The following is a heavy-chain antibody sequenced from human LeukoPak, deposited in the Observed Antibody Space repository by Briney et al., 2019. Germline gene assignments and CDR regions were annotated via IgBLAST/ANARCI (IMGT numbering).Heavy chain of an antibody. V-gene: IGHV3-30-3*01. J-gene: IGHJ4*02. CDR3: AKDQYYDFWSGYYTARGEFDY. CDR1: GFTFSSYA. Sequence: PGGSLRLSCAASGFTFSSYAMHWVCQAPGKGLEWVAVISYDGSNKYYADSVKGRFTISRDNSKNTLYLQMNSLRAEDTAVYYCAKDQYYDFWSGYYTARGEFDYWGQGTLVTVSS. CDR2: ISYDGSNK. D-gene: IGHD3-3*01.